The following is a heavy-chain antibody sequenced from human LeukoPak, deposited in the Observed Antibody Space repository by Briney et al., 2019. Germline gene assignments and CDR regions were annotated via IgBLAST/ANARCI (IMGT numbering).Heavy chain of an antibody. CDR1: GYTFINYD. CDR2: MNPKSGNT. CDR3: ARVRFGELLYFDY. V-gene: IGHV1-8*03. J-gene: IGHJ4*02. D-gene: IGHD3-10*01. Sequence: ASVKVSCKASGYTFINYDINWVRQATGQGLEWPGWMNPKSGNTGYAQKFQGRVTITRNTSISTAYMELSSLRSEDTAVYYCARVRFGELLYFDYWGQGTLVTVSS.